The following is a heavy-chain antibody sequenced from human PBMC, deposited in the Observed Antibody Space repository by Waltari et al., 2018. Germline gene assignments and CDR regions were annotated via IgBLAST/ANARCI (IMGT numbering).Heavy chain of an antibody. D-gene: IGHD3-16*01. CDR2: IRSKDDGGTT. Sequence: EVQLVESGGDLVQPGRSLRLSCTASGFTLGDYAMNWVRQVPGKGLEWVAIIRSKDDGGTTKYAASVKGRFTISRDESKNIAYLQMNSLETEDTAMYFCTRVRSWGLLEYWGQGTLVTVSS. V-gene: IGHV3-49*04. CDR3: TRVRSWGLLEY. J-gene: IGHJ4*02. CDR1: GFTLGDYA.